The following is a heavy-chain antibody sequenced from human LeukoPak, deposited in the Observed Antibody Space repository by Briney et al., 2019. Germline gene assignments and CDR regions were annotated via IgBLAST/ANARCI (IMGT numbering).Heavy chain of an antibody. Sequence: GESLKISCEGSGYSFASYWIGWVRQMPGKGLEWMGIIYPGDSDTRYSPSFQGQVTISADKSISTAYLQWSSLKASDTAMYYCARNTETGDGEFDYWGQGTLVTVSS. CDR1: GYSFASYW. D-gene: IGHD7-27*01. J-gene: IGHJ4*02. V-gene: IGHV5-51*01. CDR3: ARNTETGDGEFDY. CDR2: IYPGDSDT.